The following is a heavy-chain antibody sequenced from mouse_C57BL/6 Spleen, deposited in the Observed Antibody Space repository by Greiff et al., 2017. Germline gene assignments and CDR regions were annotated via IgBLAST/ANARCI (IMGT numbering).Heavy chain of an antibody. CDR1: GYAFSSYW. V-gene: IGHV1-80*01. Sequence: VKLVESGAELVKPGASVKISCKASGYAFSSYWMNWVKQRPGKGLEWIGQIYPGDGAPNYNGQFKGKATLPADKSYSTAYMHPSSLTSSDSLFYFCARALFITTVVDWYFDVWGTGTTGTVSS. J-gene: IGHJ1*03. CDR2: IYPGDGAP. D-gene: IGHD1-1*01. CDR3: ARALFITTVVDWYFDV.